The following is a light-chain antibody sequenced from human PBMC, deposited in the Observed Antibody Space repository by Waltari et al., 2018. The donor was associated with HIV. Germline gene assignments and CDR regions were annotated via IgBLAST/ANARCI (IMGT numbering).Light chain of an antibody. Sequence: QSALTQPASVSGSPGQSITISCDLNDNEYVSWYQRHPGKAPKVIIYEVTNRPSGLSNRFAGSKSGNTATLTISGLQPEDEVDYFCTSYISGTSPVFGRGTRVTVL. CDR3: TSYISGTSPV. J-gene: IGLJ2*01. V-gene: IGLV2-14*01. CDR1: DLNDNEY. CDR2: EVT.